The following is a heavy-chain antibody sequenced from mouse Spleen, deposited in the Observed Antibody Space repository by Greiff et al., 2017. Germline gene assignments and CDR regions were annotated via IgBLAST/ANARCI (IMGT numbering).Heavy chain of an antibody. V-gene: IGHV1-14*01. CDR1: GYTFTSYV. CDR2: IDPYNGGT. J-gene: IGHJ2*01. CDR3: ARGVVRYFDY. D-gene: IGHD1-1*01. Sequence: VQLQQSGPELVKPGASVKMSCKASGYTFTSYVMHWVKQKPGQGLEWIGYIDPYNGGTSYNQKFKGKATLTVDKSSSTAFMHLNSLTSEDSAVYYCARGVVRYFDYWGQGTTLTVSS.